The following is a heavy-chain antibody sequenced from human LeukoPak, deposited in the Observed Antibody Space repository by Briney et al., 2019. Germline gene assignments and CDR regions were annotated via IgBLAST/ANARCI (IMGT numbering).Heavy chain of an antibody. Sequence: GGSLRLSCAASGFTFSGSAMHWVRQASGKGLEWVGRIRSKANSYATAYAASVKGRFTISRDDSKNTAYLQMNSLKTEDTAVYYCTSFFEFGGDYIRSRYAFGLWGQGTMVTVSS. D-gene: IGHD2-21*02. V-gene: IGHV3-73*01. CDR2: IRSKANSYAT. J-gene: IGHJ3*01. CDR3: TSFFEFGGDYIRSRYAFGL. CDR1: GFTFSGSA.